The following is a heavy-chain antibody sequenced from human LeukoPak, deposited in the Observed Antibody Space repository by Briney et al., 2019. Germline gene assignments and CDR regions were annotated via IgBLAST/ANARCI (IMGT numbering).Heavy chain of an antibody. V-gene: IGHV4-59*08. CDR3: ARLRAAAGPYNWFDP. D-gene: IGHD6-13*01. Sequence: SETLSLTCTVSGGSISSYYWSWIRQPPGEGLEGMGYIYYSGSTNYNPSLKSRVTMSVDTSKNQFSLKLSSVTAADTAVYYCARLRAAAGPYNWFDPWGQGTLVTVSS. J-gene: IGHJ5*02. CDR2: IYYSGST. CDR1: GGSISSYY.